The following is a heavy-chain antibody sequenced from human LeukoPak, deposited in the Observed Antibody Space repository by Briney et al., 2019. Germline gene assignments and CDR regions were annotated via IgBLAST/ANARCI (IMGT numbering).Heavy chain of an antibody. V-gene: IGHV3-11*01. J-gene: IGHJ6*03. D-gene: IGHD2-2*01. Sequence: AGGSLRLSCAASGFTFSDYYMSWIRQAPGKGLEWVSYISSSGSTIYYADSVKGRFTISRDNAKNSLYLQMNSLRAEDTAVYYCASKLDQGYPFYGDYYYYMDVWGKGTTVTVSS. CDR3: ASKLDQGYPFYGDYYYYMDV. CDR1: GFTFSDYY. CDR2: ISSSGSTI.